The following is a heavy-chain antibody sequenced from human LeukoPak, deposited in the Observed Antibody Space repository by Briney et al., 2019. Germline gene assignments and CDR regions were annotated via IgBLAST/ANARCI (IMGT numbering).Heavy chain of an antibody. D-gene: IGHD6-19*01. V-gene: IGHV3-66*01. Sequence: PGGSLRLSCAASGFTVSSNYMSWVRQAPGKGLEWVSVIYSGGSTYYADSVKGRFTISGDNSKKTLYLQMNTLRAEDTAVYYCASPYSSGWYSFDYWGQGTLVTVSS. CDR2: IYSGGST. CDR1: GFTVSSNY. CDR3: ASPYSSGWYSFDY. J-gene: IGHJ4*02.